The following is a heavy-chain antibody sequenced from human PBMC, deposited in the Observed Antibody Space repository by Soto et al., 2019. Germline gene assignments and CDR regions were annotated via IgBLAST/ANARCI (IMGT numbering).Heavy chain of an antibody. CDR3: ARPRNTIFGVVYDAFDI. CDR1: GYSFAGYW. D-gene: IGHD3-3*01. Sequence: GESLKISCKGSGYSFAGYWITWVRQKPGKGLEWMGRIDPSDSQTYYSPSFRGHVTISVTKSITTVFLQWSSLRASDTAMYYCARPRNTIFGVVYDAFDIWGQGTMVTVSS. J-gene: IGHJ3*02. V-gene: IGHV5-10-1*01. CDR2: IDPSDSQT.